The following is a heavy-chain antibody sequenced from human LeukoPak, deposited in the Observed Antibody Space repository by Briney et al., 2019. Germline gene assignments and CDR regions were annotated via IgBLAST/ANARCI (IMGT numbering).Heavy chain of an antibody. V-gene: IGHV3-7*01. CDR3: ARLSAYYYGSYFYYYMDV. CDR2: IKQDESEK. Sequence: GRSLRLSCAASGFTFSSYAMHWVRQPPGKGPEWVANIKQDESEKYSVDSVKGRFTISRDNAKNSVYLHMNSLRAEDTALYYCARLSAYYYGSYFYYYMDVWGKGTTVTVSS. J-gene: IGHJ6*03. CDR1: GFTFSSYA. D-gene: IGHD3-10*01.